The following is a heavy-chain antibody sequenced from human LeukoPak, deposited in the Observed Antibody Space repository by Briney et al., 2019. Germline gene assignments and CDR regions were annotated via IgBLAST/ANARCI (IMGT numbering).Heavy chain of an antibody. CDR1: GYSISSGYY. CDR2: IYHGGST. J-gene: IGHJ4*02. CDR3: ARDLASCAGDCYSDGFDY. V-gene: IGHV4-38-2*02. Sequence: SETLSLTCTVSGYSISSGYYWGWIRQSPGKGLEWIGSIYHGGSTYYNPSLRSRVIVSVDTSKNHFSLKMSSVTAADTAVYYCARDLASCAGDCYSDGFDYWGQGALVTASS. D-gene: IGHD2-21*02.